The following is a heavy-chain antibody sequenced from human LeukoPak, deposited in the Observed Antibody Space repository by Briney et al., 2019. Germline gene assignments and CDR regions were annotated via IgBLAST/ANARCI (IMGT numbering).Heavy chain of an antibody. CDR2: ISAHNGNI. J-gene: IGHJ4*02. CDR3: ARDLFVVAFDY. Sequence: ASVKVSCKASGYTFTNYGINWVRQAPGQGLEGMGWISAHNGNIKYAQNLQGRVTMTTDTSTSTAYMELRSLRSDDTAVYYCARDLFVVAFDYWGQGTLVTVSS. V-gene: IGHV1-18*01. CDR1: GYTFTNYG. D-gene: IGHD2-15*01.